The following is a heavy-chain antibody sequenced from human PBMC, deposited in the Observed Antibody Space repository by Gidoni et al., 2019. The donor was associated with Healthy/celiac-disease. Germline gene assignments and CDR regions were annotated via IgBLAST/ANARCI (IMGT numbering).Heavy chain of an antibody. D-gene: IGHD3-10*01. CDR2: ISGSGGST. Sequence: EVPLLVSGGGLVQPGGSLRLSCAASGFTFSSYAMSWVRQAPGKGLEWVGDISGSGGSTYYADSVRGRFTISRDNSKNTLYLQRNSLRAEETAVYYGAKDKLSDAFDIWGQGTMVTVSS. J-gene: IGHJ3*02. CDR1: GFTFSSYA. V-gene: IGHV3-23*01. CDR3: AKDKLSDAFDI.